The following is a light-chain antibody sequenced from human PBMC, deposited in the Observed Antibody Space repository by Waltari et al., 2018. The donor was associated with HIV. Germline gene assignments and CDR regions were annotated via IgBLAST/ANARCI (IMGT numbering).Light chain of an antibody. CDR1: SSHIAAGYD. CDR2: GNN. J-gene: IGLJ2*01. V-gene: IGLV1-40*01. Sequence: QSVLTQPPSVSGAPGQRVTIPCTGSSSHIAAGYDVHWYQQLPGTAPKLLIYGNNNRPSGVPDRFSGSKSDTSASLAITGLQAEDEADYYCQSFDRSLSAWVFGGGTKLTVL. CDR3: QSFDRSLSAWV.